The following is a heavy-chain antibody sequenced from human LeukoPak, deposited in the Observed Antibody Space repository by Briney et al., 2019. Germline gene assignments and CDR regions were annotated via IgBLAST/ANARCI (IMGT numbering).Heavy chain of an antibody. V-gene: IGHV4-39*01. CDR3: ARMTKPDYYDSSGSDSNWFDP. CDR1: GGSISSSSYY. D-gene: IGHD3-22*01. Sequence: PSETLSLTCTVSGGSISSSSYYWGWIRQPPGKGLEWIGSIYYSGSTYYNPSLKSRVTISVDTSKNQFSLKLSSVTAADTAVYYCARMTKPDYYDSSGSDSNWFDPWGQGTLVTVSS. CDR2: IYYSGST. J-gene: IGHJ5*02.